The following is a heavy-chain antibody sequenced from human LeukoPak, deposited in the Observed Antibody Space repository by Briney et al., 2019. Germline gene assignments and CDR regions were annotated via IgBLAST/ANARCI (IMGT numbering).Heavy chain of an antibody. J-gene: IGHJ4*01. CDR3: ARHDEECPGEYCFLLSFDY. Sequence: SETLSLTCTASGGSINNFYWSWIRQSPGKGLEWIGYVHSSGRTDYNPSLRSRVSMSADTSKSQLSLRLTSVTAADTAVYFCARHDEECPGEYCFLLSFDYWGPGSLVTVSS. CDR2: VHSSGRT. D-gene: IGHD2-8*02. V-gene: IGHV4-59*08. CDR1: GGSINNFY.